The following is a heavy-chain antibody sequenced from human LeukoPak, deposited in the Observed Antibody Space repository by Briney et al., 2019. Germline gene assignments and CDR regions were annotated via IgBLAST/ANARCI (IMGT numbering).Heavy chain of an antibody. CDR2: FDPEDGET. D-gene: IGHD3-22*01. V-gene: IGHV1-24*01. CDR1: GYTLTELS. Sequence: ASVKVSCKVSGYTLTELSMHWVRQAPGKGLEWMGGFDPEDGETIYAQKFQGRVTMTEDTSTDTAYMELSSLRSEDTAVYYCATAISYDSSGYPQRHAFDIWGQGTMVTVSS. CDR3: ATAISYDSSGYPQRHAFDI. J-gene: IGHJ3*02.